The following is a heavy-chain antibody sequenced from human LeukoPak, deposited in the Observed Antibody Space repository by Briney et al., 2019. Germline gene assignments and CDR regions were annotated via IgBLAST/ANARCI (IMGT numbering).Heavy chain of an antibody. CDR1: GFALSHYA. D-gene: IGHD3-3*02. V-gene: IGHV3-30*04. J-gene: IGHJ1*01. CDR3: ARDLSIGRHSWGGAFQY. CDR2: MSSDESNK. Sequence: GRSLRLSCAASGFALSHYAMYWVRQAPGKGLEWVALMSSDESNKYYAGSVKGRFTISRDSSKSTVYLQMNSLRVEDTAVYYCARDLSIGRHSWGGAFQYWGQGSLVIVSS.